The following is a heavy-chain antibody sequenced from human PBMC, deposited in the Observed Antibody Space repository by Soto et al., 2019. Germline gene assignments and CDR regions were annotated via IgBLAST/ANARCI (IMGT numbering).Heavy chain of an antibody. CDR2: TYYRSKWYN. Sequence: SQTLSLTCAISGDSVSSNSASWNLIRQSPSRGLEWLGRTYYRSKWYNDYAVSVKSRITINPDTSKNQFSLQLNSVTPEDTAVYYCAMGSNSSGFNSDYWGQGTLVTVYS. CDR1: GDSVSSNSAS. V-gene: IGHV6-1*01. CDR3: AMGSNSSGFNSDY. D-gene: IGHD6-19*01. J-gene: IGHJ4*02.